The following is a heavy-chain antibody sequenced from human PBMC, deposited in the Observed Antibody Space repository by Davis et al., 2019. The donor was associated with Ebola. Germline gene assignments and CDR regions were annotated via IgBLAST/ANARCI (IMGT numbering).Heavy chain of an antibody. CDR1: GYTFTSYG. D-gene: IGHD1-26*01. CDR2: ISAYNGNT. CDR3: ARDQWELRAYYGMDV. J-gene: IGHJ6*02. V-gene: IGHV1-18*01. Sequence: AASVKVSCKASGYTFTSYGISWVRQAPGQGLEWMGWISAYNGNTNYAQKFQGRVTITADKSTSTAYMELSSLRSEDTAVYYCARDQWELRAYYGMDVWGQGTTVTVSS.